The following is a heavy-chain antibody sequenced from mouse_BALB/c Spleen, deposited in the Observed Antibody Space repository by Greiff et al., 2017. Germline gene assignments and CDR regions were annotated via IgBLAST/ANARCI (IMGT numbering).Heavy chain of an antibody. CDR3: ARHDSHWYFDV. V-gene: IGHV5-12-2*01. CDR1: GFTFSSYT. D-gene: IGHD2-13*01. CDR2: ISNGGGST. Sequence: EVKLMESGGGLVQPGGSLKLSCAASGFTFSSYTMSWVSQTPEKRLEWVAYISNGGGSTYYPDTVKGRFTISRDNAKNTLYLQMSSLKSEDTAMYYCARHDSHWYFDVWGAGTTVTVSS. J-gene: IGHJ1*01.